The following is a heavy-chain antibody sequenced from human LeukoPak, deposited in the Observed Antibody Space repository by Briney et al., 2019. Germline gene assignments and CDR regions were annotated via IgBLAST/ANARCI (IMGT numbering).Heavy chain of an antibody. Sequence: GGSLRLSCAASGFTFSSYGMHWVRQAPGKGLEWVAVIWYDGSNKYYADSVKGRFTISRDNSKNTLYLQMNSLRAEDTAVYHCARDQWFGEPQGFDPWGQGTLVTVSS. D-gene: IGHD3-10*01. V-gene: IGHV3-33*01. J-gene: IGHJ5*02. CDR1: GFTFSSYG. CDR2: IWYDGSNK. CDR3: ARDQWFGEPQGFDP.